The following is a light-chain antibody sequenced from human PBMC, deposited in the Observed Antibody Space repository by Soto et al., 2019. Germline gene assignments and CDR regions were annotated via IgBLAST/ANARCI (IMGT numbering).Light chain of an antibody. CDR1: QSVSTN. CDR2: GAS. CDR3: QQYNSCPPLT. V-gene: IGKV3-15*01. Sequence: EIVMTQSPATLSVSPGERATLSCRASQSVSTNLAGYQQKPGQAPRLLIYGASTRATGIPARFSGSGSGTEFTLHISSLQSEDVAVYYCQQYNSCPPLTFGGGTKVEIK. J-gene: IGKJ4*01.